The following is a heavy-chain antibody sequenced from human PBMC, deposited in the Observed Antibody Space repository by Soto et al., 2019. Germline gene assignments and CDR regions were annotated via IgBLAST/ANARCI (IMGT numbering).Heavy chain of an antibody. D-gene: IGHD6-13*01. Sequence: ASVKVSCKTSGGYFSNYAINWVRQAPGQGLEWMGGIISPFTTANYAQKFQGRVTITADESTSTAYLELNNLRSEDTAIYYCAVPTRYAKTPAGTTYYYGMDVWGQGTTVTSP. CDR1: GGYFSNYA. V-gene: IGHV1-69*13. CDR3: AVPTRYAKTPAGTTYYYGMDV. J-gene: IGHJ6*02. CDR2: IISPFTTA.